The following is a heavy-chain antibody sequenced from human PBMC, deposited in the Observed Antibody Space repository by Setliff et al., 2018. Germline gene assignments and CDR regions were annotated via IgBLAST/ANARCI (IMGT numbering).Heavy chain of an antibody. J-gene: IGHJ6*04. V-gene: IGHV4-59*08. CDR1: GASITSYY. CDR2: IHNNGRI. CDR3: ARHALSFDSAWDV. D-gene: IGHD3-9*01. Sequence: SETLSLTCSVSGASITSYYWSWIRQPPGKGLEWIAYIHNNGRIKYNPALKSRVTISLDTSKNQFSLNLNSATAADTAVYYCARHALSFDSAWDVWGKGTTVTSPQ.